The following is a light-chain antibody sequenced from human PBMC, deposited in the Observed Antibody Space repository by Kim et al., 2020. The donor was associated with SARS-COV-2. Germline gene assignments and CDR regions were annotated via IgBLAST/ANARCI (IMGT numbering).Light chain of an antibody. CDR1: TGGVTIDLY. J-gene: IGLJ7*01. Sequence: PGGPVTLPCASSTGGVTIDLYPSGSQPKPGQAPRTLIYDTTNKHSSTPARFSGSLLEGKAALTLSGARPEDEAEYYCLLYYSGVGVFGGGTQLTVL. CDR2: DTT. CDR3: LLYYSGVGV. V-gene: IGLV7-46*01.